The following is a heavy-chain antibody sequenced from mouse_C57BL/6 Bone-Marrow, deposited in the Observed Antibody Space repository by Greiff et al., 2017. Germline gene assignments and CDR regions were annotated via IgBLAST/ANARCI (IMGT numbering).Heavy chain of an antibody. J-gene: IGHJ3*01. V-gene: IGHV1-74*01. Sequence: QVQLQQPGAELVKPGASVKVSCKASGYTFTSYWMHWVKQRPGQGLEWIGRFHPSDSDTNYNQKFKGKATLTVDKSSSTAYMQLSSLTSEDSAVYYCAIRVCFAWFAYWGQGTLVTVSA. D-gene: IGHD2-10*02. CDR1: GYTFTSYW. CDR2: FHPSDSDT. CDR3: AIRVCFAWFAY.